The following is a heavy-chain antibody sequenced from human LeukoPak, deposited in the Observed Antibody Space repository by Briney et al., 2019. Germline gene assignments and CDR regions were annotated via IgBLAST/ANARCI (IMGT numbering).Heavy chain of an antibody. J-gene: IGHJ4*02. D-gene: IGHD3-22*01. CDR1: GFTFSDYY. CDR3: AGDHLVGYYDSSGYYSGY. Sequence: GGSLRLSCAASGFTFSDYYMSWIRQAPGKGLEWVSYVSSSGSTIYYADSVKGRFTISRDNAKNSLYLQMNSLRAEDTAVYYCAGDHLVGYYDSSGYYSGYWGQGTLVTVSS. CDR2: VSSSGSTI. V-gene: IGHV3-11*04.